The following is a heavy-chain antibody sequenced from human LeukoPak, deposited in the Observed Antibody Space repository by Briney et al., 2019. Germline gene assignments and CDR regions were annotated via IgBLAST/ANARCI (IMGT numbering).Heavy chain of an antibody. CDR3: ARDLTSVPTR. Sequence: PWGSLRLSCAGSGFTFNSDSMNWVRQAPGKGLEWVSYINSSGNTKHYVDSVKGRFTISRDNAKNSVYLQMNSLRNEDTAVYYCARDLTSVPTRWGQGTLVTVSS. J-gene: IGHJ4*02. V-gene: IGHV3-48*02. CDR2: INSSGNTK. D-gene: IGHD4-17*01. CDR1: GFTFNSDS.